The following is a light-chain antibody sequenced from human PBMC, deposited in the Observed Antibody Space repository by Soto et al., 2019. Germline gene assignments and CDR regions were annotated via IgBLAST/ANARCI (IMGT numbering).Light chain of an antibody. CDR3: ASQAGSNAV. V-gene: IGLV2-8*01. Sequence: QSALTQPPSASGSPGQSVTIPCTGTSSDVGAYNYVSWYQQHPGKAPKLVIYEVSKRPSGVPDRFSGSKSGNTASLTVSGLQGEDEADYYCASQAGSNAVFGTGTKVTVL. CDR2: EVS. J-gene: IGLJ1*01. CDR1: SSDVGAYNY.